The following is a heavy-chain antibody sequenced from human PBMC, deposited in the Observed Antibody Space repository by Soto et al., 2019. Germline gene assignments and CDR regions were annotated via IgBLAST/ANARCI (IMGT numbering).Heavy chain of an antibody. CDR1: GFTFSSYG. CDR2: IWYDGSNK. V-gene: IGHV3-33*01. D-gene: IGHD6-13*01. Sequence: PGGSLRLSCAASGFTFSSYGMHWVRQAPGKGLEWVAVIWYDGSNKYYADSVKGRFTISRDNSKNTLYLQMNSLRAEDTGVYYCERDLPPGIAAVLGYYYYYGMGVWGQGTRVTVCS. J-gene: IGHJ6*02. CDR3: ERDLPPGIAAVLGYYYYYGMGV.